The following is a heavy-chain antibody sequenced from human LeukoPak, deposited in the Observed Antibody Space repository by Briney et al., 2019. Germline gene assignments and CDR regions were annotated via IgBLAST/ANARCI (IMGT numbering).Heavy chain of an antibody. J-gene: IGHJ1*01. Sequence: PGGSLRLSCAASGFTFSAYAMTWVRQAPGKGLEWVSVISGSGGSTYYPDSVKGRFTISRDNSRNTLWLQMNSLRAEDTAVYYCAEDPAAAEYFQHWGQGTLVTVSS. V-gene: IGHV3-23*01. CDR3: AEDPAAAEYFQH. D-gene: IGHD6-13*01. CDR1: GFTFSAYA. CDR2: ISGSGGST.